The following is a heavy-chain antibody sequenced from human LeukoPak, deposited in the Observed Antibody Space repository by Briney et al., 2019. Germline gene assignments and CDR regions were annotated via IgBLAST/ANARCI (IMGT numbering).Heavy chain of an antibody. CDR3: ARMAAAAGDY. V-gene: IGHV3-21*01. CDR2: ISSSSSYI. J-gene: IGHJ4*02. CDR1: GFTFSSYS. Sequence: GGSLRLSCAASGFTFSSYSMNWVRQAPGKGLEWVSSISSSSSYICYADSVKGRFTISRDNAKNSLYLQMNSLRAEDTAVYYCARMAAAAGDYWGQGTLVTVSS. D-gene: IGHD6-13*01.